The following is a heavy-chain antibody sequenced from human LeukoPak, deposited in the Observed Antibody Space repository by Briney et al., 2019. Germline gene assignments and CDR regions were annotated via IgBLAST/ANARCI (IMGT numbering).Heavy chain of an antibody. D-gene: IGHD7-27*01. CDR2: IYYSGST. J-gene: IGHJ3*02. V-gene: IGHV4-59*01. Sequence: SETLSLTCTVSGGSISSYYWSWIRQPPGKGLEWIGYIYYSGSTNYNPSLKSRVTISVDTSKNQFSLKLSSVTAADTAVYYCARPTNWGSTYAFDIWGQGTMVTVSS. CDR1: GGSISSYY. CDR3: ARPTNWGSTYAFDI.